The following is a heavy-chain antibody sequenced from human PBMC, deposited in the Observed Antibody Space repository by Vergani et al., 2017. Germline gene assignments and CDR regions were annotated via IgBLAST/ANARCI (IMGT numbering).Heavy chain of an antibody. CDR3: ARHLAADWNDEGNWFDP. V-gene: IGHV4-39*01. J-gene: IGHJ5*02. D-gene: IGHD1-1*01. CDR2: IYYSGST. CDR1: GGSISSSSYY. Sequence: QLQLQESGPGLVKPSETLSLTCTVSGGSISSSSYYWGWIRQPPGKGLEWIGSIYYSGSTYYNPSLKSRVTISVDPSKNQFSLKLSSVTAADTAVYYCARHLAADWNDEGNWFDPWGQGTLVTVSS.